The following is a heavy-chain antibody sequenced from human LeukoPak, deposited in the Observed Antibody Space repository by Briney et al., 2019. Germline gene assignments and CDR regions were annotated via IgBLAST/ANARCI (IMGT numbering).Heavy chain of an antibody. CDR3: ARIAGQQLVNWFDP. D-gene: IGHD6-13*01. Sequence: GASVKVSCKASGYTFTSYGISWVRQAPGQGLEWMGWISAYNGNTNYAQKLQGRVTMTTDISTTTAYMELRSLRSDDTAVYYCARIAGQQLVNWFDPWGQGTLVTVSS. CDR2: ISAYNGNT. CDR1: GYTFTSYG. J-gene: IGHJ5*02. V-gene: IGHV1-18*01.